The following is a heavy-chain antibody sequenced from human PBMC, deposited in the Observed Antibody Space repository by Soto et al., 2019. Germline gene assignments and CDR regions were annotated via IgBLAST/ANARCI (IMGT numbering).Heavy chain of an antibody. CDR2: SIPIFGTA. J-gene: IGHJ5*02. CDR3: ARDRGLSSGYYPYWFDP. D-gene: IGHD3-22*01. Sequence: QVQLVQSGAEVKKPGSSVKVSCTASGGTFSSYAITWVRQAPGQGLEWMGGSIPIFGTANYAQKFEGRVTITADESTSTAYMELSSLRSEDTAVYYCARDRGLSSGYYPYWFDPWGQGTLVTVSS. V-gene: IGHV1-69*12. CDR1: GGTFSSYA.